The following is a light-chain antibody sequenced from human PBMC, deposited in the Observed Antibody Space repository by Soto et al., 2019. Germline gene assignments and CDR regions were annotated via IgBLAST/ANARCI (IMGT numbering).Light chain of an antibody. CDR3: QQSYYTPIT. V-gene: IGKV1-39*01. J-gene: IGKJ5*01. CDR1: QRISNY. Sequence: DIQMTQSPSSLSASVGDRVTITCRASQRISNYLNWCQQKPGKAPKLLIYAASSLQIGVPSRFSGSGSGTDFTLIINNLQPEDFGTYYCQQSYYTPITFGQGTRLEIK. CDR2: AAS.